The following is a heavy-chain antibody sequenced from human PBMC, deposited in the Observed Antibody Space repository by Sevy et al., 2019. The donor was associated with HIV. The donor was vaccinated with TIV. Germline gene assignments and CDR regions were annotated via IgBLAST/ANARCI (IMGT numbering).Heavy chain of an antibody. CDR2: INWNGGST. CDR3: ARERSCAGACYYFDT. V-gene: IGHV3-20*04. J-gene: IGHJ4*02. CDR1: GFVFEDYG. Sequence: GGSLRLSCAASGFVFEDYGMNWVRQAPGKGLECVSGINWNGGSTGYADSVKGRFTISRDNAKNSLYLQMNSLRAEDTVNYYGARERSCAGACYYFDTWGQGALVTVSS. D-gene: IGHD2-21*02.